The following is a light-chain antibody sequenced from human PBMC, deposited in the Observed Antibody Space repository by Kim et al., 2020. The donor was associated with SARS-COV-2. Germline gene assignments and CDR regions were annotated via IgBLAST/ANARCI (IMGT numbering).Light chain of an antibody. V-gene: IGKV3-15*01. CDR1: QSISIS. Sequence: ETVMTQTPATLSVSPGERVTLSCRASQSISISLAWYQQKPGQAPRLLIYGASTRATGIPARFSGRGSGTEFTLTISSLQSEDFAVYSCQQYNNWPLTFGGGTKVEIK. CDR2: GAS. CDR3: QQYNNWPLT. J-gene: IGKJ4*01.